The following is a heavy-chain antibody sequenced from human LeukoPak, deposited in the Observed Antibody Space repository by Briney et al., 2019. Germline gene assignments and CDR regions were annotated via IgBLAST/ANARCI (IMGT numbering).Heavy chain of an antibody. J-gene: IGHJ4*02. CDR2: IYYSGST. Sequence: SETLSLTCTVSGGSISSYYWSWVRQPPGKGLEWIGYIYYSGSTNYNPSLKSRVTISVDTSKNQFSLKLSSVTAADTAVYYCARIHSSGWFDYWGQGTLVTVSS. CDR1: GGSISSYY. V-gene: IGHV4-59*01. CDR3: ARIHSSGWFDY. D-gene: IGHD6-19*01.